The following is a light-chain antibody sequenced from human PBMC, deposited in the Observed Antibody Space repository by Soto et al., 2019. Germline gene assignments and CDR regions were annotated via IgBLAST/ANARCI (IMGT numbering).Light chain of an antibody. Sequence: EIVLTQSPGTLSLSPGERATLSCRASQSVSRSYLAWYQQKPGQAPRLLFYGASSRATGIPDRFSGSGSGTDFTLTISRLEAEDFAVYYCQQYDSPYTFGQGTKLEIK. V-gene: IGKV3-20*01. J-gene: IGKJ2*01. CDR1: QSVSRSY. CDR3: QQYDSPYT. CDR2: GAS.